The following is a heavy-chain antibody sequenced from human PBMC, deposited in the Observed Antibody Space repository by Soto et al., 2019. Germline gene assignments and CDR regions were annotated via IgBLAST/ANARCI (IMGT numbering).Heavy chain of an antibody. D-gene: IGHD3-16*01. CDR2: ISGSGGST. J-gene: IGHJ4*02. Sequence: EVQLLESGGGLVQPGGSLRLSCAASGFTFSSYAMSWVRQAPGKGLEWVSAISGSGGSTYYADSVKGRFTISRDNSKKQLYLQMNSLRAEDKAVYYCALNLRYGYQFPGDFFGLWGQGTLVTVSS. V-gene: IGHV3-23*01. CDR1: GFTFSSYA. CDR3: ALNLRYGYQFPGDFFGL.